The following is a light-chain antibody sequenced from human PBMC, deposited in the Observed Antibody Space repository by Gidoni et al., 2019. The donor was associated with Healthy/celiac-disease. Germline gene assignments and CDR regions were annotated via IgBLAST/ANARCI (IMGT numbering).Light chain of an antibody. Sequence: QSVLSQPPSSSVTPAQSVSISCSGSSSNIGSNTVNWYQQLPGTAPHLLIYSNNQRPSGVPDRFSGSKSGTSASLAISGLQSEDEADYYCAAWDDILNGRWVFGGGTKLTVL. CDR2: SNN. J-gene: IGLJ3*02. V-gene: IGLV1-44*01. CDR1: SSNIGSNT. CDR3: AAWDDILNGRWV.